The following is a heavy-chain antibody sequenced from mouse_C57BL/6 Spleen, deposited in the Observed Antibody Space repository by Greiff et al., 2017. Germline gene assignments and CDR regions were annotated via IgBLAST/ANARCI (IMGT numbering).Heavy chain of an antibody. Sequence: EVKLQESGGGLVQSGRSLRLSCATSGFTFSDFYMEWVRQAPGKGLEWIAASRNKANDYTTEYSASVKGRFIVSRDTSQSILYLQMNALRAEDTAIYYCARDAEYWGQGTTLTVSS. CDR1: GFTFSDFY. J-gene: IGHJ2*01. V-gene: IGHV7-1*01. CDR2: SRNKANDYTT. CDR3: ARDAEY.